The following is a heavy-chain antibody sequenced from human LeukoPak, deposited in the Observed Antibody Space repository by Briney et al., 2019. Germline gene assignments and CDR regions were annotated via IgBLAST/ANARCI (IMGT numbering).Heavy chain of an antibody. V-gene: IGHV4-59*01. Sequence: SETLSLTCTVSGGSISSYYWRWIRQPPGKGLEWIGYIYYSGSTNYNPSLKSRVTISVDTSKNQFSLKLSSVTAADTAVYYCARDRGITMVRGVITYGMDVWGQGTTVTVSS. CDR1: GGSISSYY. CDR3: ARDRGITMVRGVITYGMDV. J-gene: IGHJ6*02. CDR2: IYYSGST. D-gene: IGHD3-10*01.